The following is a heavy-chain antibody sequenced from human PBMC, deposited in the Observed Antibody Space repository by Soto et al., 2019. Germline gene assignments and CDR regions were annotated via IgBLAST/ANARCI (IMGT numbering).Heavy chain of an antibody. D-gene: IGHD2-15*01. V-gene: IGHV1-69*01. CDR2: IIPIFGTA. CDR3: ARESRYCRGGSCYFLPGIDS. CDR1: RGTFKSYA. J-gene: IGHJ4*02. Sequence: SAEVSCTACRGTFKSYALSWPRQATGQGLECMGGIIPIFGTADYAQKFPGRVTITADESTSTAYMELISLRSEDTAVYYCARESRYCRGGSCYFLPGIDSWGQGTLVTVSS.